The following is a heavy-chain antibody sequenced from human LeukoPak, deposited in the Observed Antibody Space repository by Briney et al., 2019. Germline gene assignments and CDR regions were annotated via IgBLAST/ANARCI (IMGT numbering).Heavy chain of an antibody. Sequence: GGSLRLSCAASGFTFSTYGMHWVRQAPGKGLEWVAVISYDGSNKYYADSVKGRFTISRDNSKNTLYLEMNSLRAEDTAVYYCAKDLGGDGVGATLSGLLDYWGQGTLVTVSS. D-gene: IGHD1-26*01. V-gene: IGHV3-30*18. CDR3: AKDLGGDGVGATLSGLLDY. CDR1: GFTFSTYG. J-gene: IGHJ4*02. CDR2: ISYDGSNK.